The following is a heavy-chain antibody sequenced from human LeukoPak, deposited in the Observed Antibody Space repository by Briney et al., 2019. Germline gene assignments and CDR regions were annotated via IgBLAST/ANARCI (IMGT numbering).Heavy chain of an antibody. Sequence: SETLSLTCTVSGGSISSSSYYWGWIRQPPGKGLEWIGSIYYSGSTYYNPSLKSRVTISVDTSKNQFSLKLNSVTAADTAVYYCARETSSGYYLEYYYYYMDVWGKGTTVTISS. CDR3: ARETSSGYYLEYYYYYMDV. J-gene: IGHJ6*03. CDR2: IYYSGST. CDR1: GGSISSSSYY. D-gene: IGHD3-22*01. V-gene: IGHV4-39*07.